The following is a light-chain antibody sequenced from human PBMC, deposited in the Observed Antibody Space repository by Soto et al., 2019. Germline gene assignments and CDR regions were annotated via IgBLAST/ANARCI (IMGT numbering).Light chain of an antibody. V-gene: IGKV3D-20*02. CDR2: GAS. J-gene: IGKJ5*01. CDR1: QSVSSSY. Sequence: EIVLPQSPGTLSLSPGERATLSCSASQSVSSSYLAWYQQKPGQAPRLLIYGASSRATGIPDRFSGSGSGTDFTLTISSLEPEDFAVYCCQQRRNWPPGITFGQGTRLEN. CDR3: QQRRNWPPGIT.